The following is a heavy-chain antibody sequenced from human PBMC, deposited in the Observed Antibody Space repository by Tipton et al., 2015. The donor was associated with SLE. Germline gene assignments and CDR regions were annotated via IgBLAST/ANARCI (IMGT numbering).Heavy chain of an antibody. CDR1: GGSISSSSYY. CDR2: IYYSGST. Sequence: TLSLTCTVSGGSISSSSYYWSWIRQPPGKGLEWIGYIYYSGSTNYNPSLKSRVTISVDTSKNQFSLKLSSVTAADTAVYYCARGVRITIFGVIINPNYFDYWGQGTLVTVSS. CDR3: ARGVRITIFGVIINPNYFDY. D-gene: IGHD3-3*01. V-gene: IGHV4-61*01. J-gene: IGHJ4*02.